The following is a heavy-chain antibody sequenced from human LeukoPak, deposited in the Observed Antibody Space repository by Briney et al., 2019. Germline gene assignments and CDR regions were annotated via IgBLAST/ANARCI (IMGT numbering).Heavy chain of an antibody. V-gene: IGHV1-18*01. CDR3: ARSAVVVVAATNGAFDI. D-gene: IGHD2-15*01. J-gene: IGHJ3*02. Sequence: ASVKVSFKASGYTFTSYGISWVRQAPGQGLEWMGWISAYNGNTNYAQKLQGRVTMTTDTSTSTAYMELRSLRSDDTAVYYCARSAVVVVAATNGAFDIWGQGTIVTVSS. CDR2: ISAYNGNT. CDR1: GYTFTSYG.